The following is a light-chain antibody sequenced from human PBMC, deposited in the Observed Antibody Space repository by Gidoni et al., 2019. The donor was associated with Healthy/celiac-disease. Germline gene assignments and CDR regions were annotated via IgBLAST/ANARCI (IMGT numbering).Light chain of an antibody. CDR3: QSYDSSLSAFYV. Sequence: QSVLTQPPPVSGAPGQRVTISCTGSSSNIGAGYDVHWYQQLPGTAHKLLIYGNSNRPSGVPDRFSGSKSGTSASLAITGLQAEDEADYYCQSYDSSLSAFYVFGTGTKVTVL. V-gene: IGLV1-40*01. CDR1: SSNIGAGYD. CDR2: GNS. J-gene: IGLJ1*01.